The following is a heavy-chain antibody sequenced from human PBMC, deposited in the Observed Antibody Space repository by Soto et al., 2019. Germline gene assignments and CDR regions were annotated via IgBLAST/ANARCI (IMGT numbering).Heavy chain of an antibody. Sequence: ASVKVSCKSSGYPFNTYYLHWVRQAPGQGLEWMGKIHPSGGGSTYAQKFLGRVTMTMDSSTSTVFMELTSLRTADTAVYYCARGGHIAVVTDSFDSWGQGTLVTVSS. CDR1: GYPFNTYY. J-gene: IGHJ4*02. CDR2: IHPSGGGS. D-gene: IGHD2-21*02. V-gene: IGHV1-46*02. CDR3: ARGGHIAVVTDSFDS.